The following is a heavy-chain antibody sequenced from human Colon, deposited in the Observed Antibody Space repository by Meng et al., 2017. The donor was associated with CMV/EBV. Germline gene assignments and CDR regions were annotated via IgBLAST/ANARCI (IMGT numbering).Heavy chain of an antibody. Sequence: VGSGGGVVQPGASMRLVLAGFGIPFSGSGMHWVRQAPGKGLEWVALIRHDGSNEYYAESVRGRFTISRDNSKNTVYLQMNSLRSEDTAVYYCARDKGVRTFDTWGQGILVTVSS. J-gene: IGHJ4*02. CDR2: IRHDGSNE. CDR1: GIPFSGSG. V-gene: IGHV3-30*02. D-gene: IGHD2-21*01. CDR3: ARDKGVRTFDT.